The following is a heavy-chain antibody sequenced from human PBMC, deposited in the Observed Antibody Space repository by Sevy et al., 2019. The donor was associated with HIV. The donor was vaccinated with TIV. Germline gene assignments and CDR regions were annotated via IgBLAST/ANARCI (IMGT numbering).Heavy chain of an antibody. D-gene: IGHD3-9*01. CDR2: ITWDGGRT. CDR1: GFKFDDYA. CDR3: AKDLRRGDILTGYLNY. V-gene: IGHV3-9*01. J-gene: IGHJ4*02. Sequence: GGSLRLSCTASGFKFDDYAMHWVRQPPGKGLEWVSGITWDGGRTGYADSVRGGLIISRDNTKSSLYLQMNSLRAEDTALYYCAKDLRRGDILTGYLNYWGQGILVTVSS.